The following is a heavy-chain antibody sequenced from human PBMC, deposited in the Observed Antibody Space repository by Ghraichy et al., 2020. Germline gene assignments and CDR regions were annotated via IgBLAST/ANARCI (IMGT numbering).Heavy chain of an antibody. J-gene: IGHJ6*02. Sequence: SAPTLVKPKQTLTLTCTFSGFSFRTSGVGVAWIRQPPGKALEWLALIYWNDDKRYSPSLDSKLSIAKDTSRNRVVLTVTNLDPEDTATYYCAHGAPFWNTFGYYYYTMDVWGQGTTVTVSS. V-gene: IGHV2-5*01. CDR2: IYWNDDK. CDR3: AHGAPFWNTFGYYYYTMDV. CDR1: GFSFRTSGVG. D-gene: IGHD3-16*01.